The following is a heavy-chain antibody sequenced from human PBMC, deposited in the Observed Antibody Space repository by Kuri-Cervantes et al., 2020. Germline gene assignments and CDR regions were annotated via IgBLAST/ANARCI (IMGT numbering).Heavy chain of an antibody. Sequence: GESLKTSCAASGFTFSSYGMHGVRQAPGKGLEWVAVISYDGSNKYYADSVKGRFTISRDNSKNTLYLQMNSLRAEDTAVYYCANEDYGDYSGYYWGQGTLVTVSS. CDR1: GFTFSSYG. CDR2: ISYDGSNK. D-gene: IGHD4-17*01. J-gene: IGHJ4*02. V-gene: IGHV3-30*18. CDR3: ANEDYGDYSGYY.